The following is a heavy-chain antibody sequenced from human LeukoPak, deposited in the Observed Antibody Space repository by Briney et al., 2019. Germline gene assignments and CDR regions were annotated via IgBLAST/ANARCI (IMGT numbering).Heavy chain of an antibody. J-gene: IGHJ4*02. CDR3: AKGIIVGAFYYFDY. CDR1: GFTFSSYS. Sequence: GGSLRLSCAASGFTFSSYSMNWVRQAPGKGLEWVAGIAGGDDRFYADSVKGRFSISRDNSKNTVDLQMNSLRAEDTAVYYCAKGIIVGAFYYFDYWGQGTLVTVSS. D-gene: IGHD1-26*01. CDR2: IAGGDDR. V-gene: IGHV3-23*01.